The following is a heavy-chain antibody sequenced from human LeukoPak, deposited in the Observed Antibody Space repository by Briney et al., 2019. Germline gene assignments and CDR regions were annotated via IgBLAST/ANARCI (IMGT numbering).Heavy chain of an antibody. D-gene: IGHD2-2*01. Sequence: SETLSLTCTVSGGSISSYYWSWIRQPPGKGLEWIGYIYYSRSTNYNPSLKSRVTISVDTSKNQFSLKLSSVTAADTAVYYCARGEEVVPAAMALFDYWGQGTLVTVSS. J-gene: IGHJ4*02. V-gene: IGHV4-59*01. CDR3: ARGEEVVPAAMALFDY. CDR1: GGSISSYY. CDR2: IYYSRST.